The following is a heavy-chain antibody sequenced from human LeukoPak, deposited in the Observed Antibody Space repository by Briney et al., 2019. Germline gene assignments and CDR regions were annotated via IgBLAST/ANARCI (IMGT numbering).Heavy chain of an antibody. J-gene: IGHJ4*02. CDR3: ARGAYYYDSSSFDY. Sequence: SVKVSFTASGCTFSSYAISWVRQAPGQGLEWMGRIIPIFGTANYAQKFQGRVTITADKSTSTAYMELSSLRSEDTAVYYCARGAYYYDSSSFDYWGQGTLVTVSS. CDR2: IIPIFGTA. CDR1: GCTFSSYA. D-gene: IGHD3-22*01. V-gene: IGHV1-69*06.